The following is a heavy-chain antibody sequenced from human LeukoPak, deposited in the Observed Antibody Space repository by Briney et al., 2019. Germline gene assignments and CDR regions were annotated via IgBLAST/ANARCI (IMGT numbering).Heavy chain of an antibody. V-gene: IGHV3-7*01. CDR3: VRDGLAAATLHWCFDL. CDR1: GFTFSSYW. Sequence: GGSLRLSCAASGFTFSSYWMSWVRQAPGKGLEWVANIKQDGSEKYYVDSVKGRFTISRDNARNSLYLQMNSLRAEDTAVYYCVRDGLAAATLHWCFDLWGRGTLVTVSS. CDR2: IKQDGSEK. J-gene: IGHJ2*01. D-gene: IGHD2-15*01.